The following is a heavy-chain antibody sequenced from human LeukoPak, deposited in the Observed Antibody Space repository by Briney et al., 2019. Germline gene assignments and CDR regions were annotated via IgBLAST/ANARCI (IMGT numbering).Heavy chain of an antibody. J-gene: IGHJ4*02. D-gene: IGHD2-15*01. Sequence: ASVKVCCKASGYTFTSYDINWVRQATGQGLEWMGWMNPNSGNTGYAQKFQGRVTITRNTSISTAYMELSSLRSEDTAVYYCARSSHCSGGSCYFVDYWGQGTLVTVSS. CDR3: ARSSHCSGGSCYFVDY. V-gene: IGHV1-8*03. CDR2: MNPNSGNT. CDR1: GYTFTSYD.